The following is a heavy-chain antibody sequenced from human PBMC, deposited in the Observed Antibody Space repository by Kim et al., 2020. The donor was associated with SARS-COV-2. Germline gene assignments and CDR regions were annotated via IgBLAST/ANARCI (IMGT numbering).Heavy chain of an antibody. D-gene: IGHD2-15*01. Sequence: SETLSLTCTVSGGSISSYYWSWIRQPPGKGLEWIGYIYYSGSTNYNPSLKSRVTISVDTSKNQFSLKLSSVTAADTAVYYCARDADRIGDPWGQASLVT. J-gene: IGHJ5*02. V-gene: IGHV4-59*01. CDR2: IYYSGST. CDR3: ARDADRIGDP. CDR1: GGSISSYY.